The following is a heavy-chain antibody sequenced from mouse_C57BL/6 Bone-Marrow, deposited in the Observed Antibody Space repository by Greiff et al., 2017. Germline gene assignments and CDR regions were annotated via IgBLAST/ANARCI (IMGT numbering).Heavy chain of an antibody. CDR3: MRRAIYYNAMDY. CDR1: GFSFNTYA. CDR2: IRSKSNNYAT. Sequence: EVKLMESGGGLVQPKGSLKLSCAASGFSFNTYAMNWVRQAPGKGLEWVARIRSKSNNYATYYADSVKDRFTISRDDSESMLYLQMNNLKTEDTAMYYCMRRAIYYNAMDYWGQGTSVTVSS. V-gene: IGHV10-1*01. D-gene: IGHD2-1*01. J-gene: IGHJ4*01.